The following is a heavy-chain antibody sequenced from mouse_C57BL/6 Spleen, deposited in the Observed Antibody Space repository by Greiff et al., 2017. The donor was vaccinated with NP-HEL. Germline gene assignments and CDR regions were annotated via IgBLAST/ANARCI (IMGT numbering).Heavy chain of an antibody. D-gene: IGHD2-4*01. CDR2: IDPSDSYT. V-gene: IGHV1-69*01. Sequence: QVQLQQPGAELVMPGASVKLSCKASGYTFTSYWMHWVKQRPGQGLEWIGEIDPSDSYTNYNQKFKGKSTLTVDKSSSTAYMQLSSLTSEDSAVYYCAIAGMITKYFDYWGQGTTLTVSS. CDR1: GYTFTSYW. J-gene: IGHJ2*01. CDR3: AIAGMITKYFDY.